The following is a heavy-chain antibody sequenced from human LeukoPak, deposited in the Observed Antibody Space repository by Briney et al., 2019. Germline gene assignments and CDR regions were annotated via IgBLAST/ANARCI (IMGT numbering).Heavy chain of an antibody. CDR2: MNPNSGNT. CDR1: GYTFTSYD. V-gene: IGHV1-8*01. D-gene: IGHD3-10*01. J-gene: IGHJ5*02. CDR3: ARDMYYYSRTGFDP. Sequence: RASVKVSCKASGYTFTSYDINWVRQATGQGLEWMGWMNPNSGNTGYAQKFQGRVTMTRNTSISTAYMELRSLRSDDTAVYYCARDMYYYSRTGFDPWGQGTLVTVSS.